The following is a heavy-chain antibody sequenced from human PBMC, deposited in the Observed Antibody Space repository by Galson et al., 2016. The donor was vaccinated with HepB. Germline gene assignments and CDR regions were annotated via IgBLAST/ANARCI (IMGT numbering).Heavy chain of an antibody. D-gene: IGHD2-15*01. CDR1: GFIFSGSA. V-gene: IGHV3-73*01. J-gene: IGHJ4*02. CDR2: IGNKANNYAT. Sequence: SLRLSCAASGFIFSGSAMHWVRQASGKGLEWVGLIGNKANNYATTYAASVGGRFTISRDDSENTVYLQMNSLKTDDTAIYYCTRGSRCSGGRCYSPAFDYWGQGTLVTVSS. CDR3: TRGSRCSGGRCYSPAFDY.